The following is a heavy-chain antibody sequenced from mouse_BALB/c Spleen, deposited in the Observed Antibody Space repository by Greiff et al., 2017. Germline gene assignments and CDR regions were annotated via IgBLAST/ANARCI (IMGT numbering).Heavy chain of an antibody. Sequence: VKLMESGPSLVQPSQSLSITCTVSGFSLTSYGVHWVRQSPGKGLEWLGVIWRGGSTDYNAAFMSRLSITKDNSKSQVFFKMNSLQADDTAIYYCAKPYVNYAWFAYWGQGTLVTVSA. CDR2: IWRGGST. CDR1: GFSLTSYG. CDR3: AKPYVNYAWFAY. V-gene: IGHV2-5-1*01. J-gene: IGHJ3*01. D-gene: IGHD2-1*01.